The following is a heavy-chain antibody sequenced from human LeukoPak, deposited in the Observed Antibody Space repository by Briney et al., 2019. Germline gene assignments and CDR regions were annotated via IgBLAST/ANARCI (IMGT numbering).Heavy chain of an antibody. Sequence: SVKISCKSSGGPFDNYAINWVRQAPGQGLEWMGRIIPSLNRANYAQIRVTITADKSTATAYMELSGLRCEDTAVYYCARRTDRVDDAFDVWGQGTMVTVSS. V-gene: IGHV1-69*04. J-gene: IGHJ3*01. CDR3: ARRTDRVDDAFDV. D-gene: IGHD3/OR15-3a*01. CDR1: GGPFDNYA. CDR2: IIPSLNRA.